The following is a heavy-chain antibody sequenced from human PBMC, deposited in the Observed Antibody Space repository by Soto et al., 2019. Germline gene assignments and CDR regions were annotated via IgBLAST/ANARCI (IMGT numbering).Heavy chain of an antibody. CDR3: ARGDVVVVAATTLTWFDP. V-gene: IGHV5-51*01. Sequence: PGESLKISCKGSGYSFTTHWIGWVRQMPGKGLEWMGVIYPGDSDTKYSPSFQGQVTISADKSINTAYMELRSLRSDDTAVYYCARGDVVVVAATTLTWFDPWGQGTLVTVSS. D-gene: IGHD2-15*01. CDR1: GYSFTTHW. CDR2: IYPGDSDT. J-gene: IGHJ5*02.